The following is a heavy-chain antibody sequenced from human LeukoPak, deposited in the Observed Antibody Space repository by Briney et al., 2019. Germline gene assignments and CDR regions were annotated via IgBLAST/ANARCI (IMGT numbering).Heavy chain of an antibody. D-gene: IGHD3-9*01. CDR2: IYYSGST. CDR3: ARHGVLRYFDWLGWFDP. CDR1: GGSISSYY. J-gene: IGHJ5*02. Sequence: SETLSLTCTVSGGSISSYYWSWIRQPPGKGLEWIGYIYYSGSTNYNPSLKSRVTISVDTSKNQFSLKLSSVTAADTAVYYCARHGVLRYFDWLGWFDPWGQGTLVTVSS. V-gene: IGHV4-59*08.